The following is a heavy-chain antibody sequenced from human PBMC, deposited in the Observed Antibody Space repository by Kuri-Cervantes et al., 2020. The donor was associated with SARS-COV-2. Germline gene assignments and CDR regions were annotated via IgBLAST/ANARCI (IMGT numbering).Heavy chain of an antibody. D-gene: IGHD2-2*01. CDR2: IDPRDSYT. CDR1: GNSFSSFW. V-gene: IGHV5-10-1*01. Sequence: GESLKISCKDSGNSFSSFWISWVRQMPGKGLEWMGNIDPRDSYTNYSPSFQGHVTISADKSISTAYLQWSSLRASDTAVYFCARHAPPTGIVVVPAAIYYGMDVWGQGTTVTVSS. CDR3: ARHAPPTGIVVVPAAIYYGMDV. J-gene: IGHJ6*02.